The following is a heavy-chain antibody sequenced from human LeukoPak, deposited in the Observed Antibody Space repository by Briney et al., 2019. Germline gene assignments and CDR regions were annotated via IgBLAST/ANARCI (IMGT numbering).Heavy chain of an antibody. CDR2: IYYAGNT. J-gene: IGHJ6*02. CDR3: ARHDDIAVFRNGLDV. Sequence: SETLSLTCTVSGGAIIGYYWSWIRQAPGKGLEWIGYIYYAGNTIYNPSLNSRVTISKDTSKNQLSLRLRSVTAADTAVYYCARHDDIAVFRNGLDVWGHGTTVSVSS. V-gene: IGHV4-59*08. CDR1: GGAIIGYY. D-gene: IGHD6-19*01.